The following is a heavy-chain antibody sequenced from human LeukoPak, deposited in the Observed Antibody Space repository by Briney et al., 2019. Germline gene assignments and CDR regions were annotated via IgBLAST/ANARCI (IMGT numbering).Heavy chain of an antibody. CDR2: INADGSSA. Sequence: PGGSRRLSCAASGFTLSNYWMHWVRQAPGKGLVWVSRINADGSSASYADSVKGRFTISRDNAKNTLYLQMNSLRAEDTAVYYCARERSITMIVVDGMDVWGQGTTVTVSS. CDR1: GFTLSNYW. J-gene: IGHJ6*02. V-gene: IGHV3-74*01. D-gene: IGHD3-22*01. CDR3: ARERSITMIVVDGMDV.